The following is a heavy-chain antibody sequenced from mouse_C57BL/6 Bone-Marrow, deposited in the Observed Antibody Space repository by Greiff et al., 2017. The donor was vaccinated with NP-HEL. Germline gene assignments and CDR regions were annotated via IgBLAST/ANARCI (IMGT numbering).Heavy chain of an antibody. CDR3: ARSITTVVAKGFDY. J-gene: IGHJ2*01. Sequence: VQLQHSGPELVKPGASVKISCKASGYTFPDYYMNWVKQSHGKSLEWIGDINPNNGGTSYNQKLKGKATLTVDKSSSTAYMELRILTSEDSAVYYCARSITTVVAKGFDYWGQGTTLTVSS. V-gene: IGHV1-26*01. D-gene: IGHD1-1*01. CDR1: GYTFPDYY. CDR2: INPNNGGT.